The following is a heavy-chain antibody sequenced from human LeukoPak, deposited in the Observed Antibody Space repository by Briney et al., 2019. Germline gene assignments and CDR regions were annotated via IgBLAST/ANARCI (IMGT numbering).Heavy chain of an antibody. Sequence: GRSLTLSCPVSAFTSTSYAMTWVRHAPGKGLEWVSTITTTGGSTYYADSVKGRFTISRDNTKNTLYLQMNSLRADDTAVYYCSKSSSFHDYWGRGKLVTVSA. J-gene: IGHJ4*02. V-gene: IGHV3-23*01. CDR3: SKSSSFHDY. CDR1: AFTSTSYA. D-gene: IGHD1-26*01. CDR2: ITTTGGST.